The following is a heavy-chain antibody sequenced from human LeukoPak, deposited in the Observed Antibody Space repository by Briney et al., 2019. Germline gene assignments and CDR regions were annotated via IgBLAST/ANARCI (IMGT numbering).Heavy chain of an antibody. D-gene: IGHD6-19*01. V-gene: IGHV5-10-1*01. CDR3: ASLLDSSGWANDAFDI. CDR1: GYNFTSYW. Sequence: GESLRISCKGSGYNFTSYWISWVRQMPGKGLEWMGRIDPSDSYTNYSPSFQGHVTISADKSISTAYLQWSSLKASDTAMYYCASLLDSSGWANDAFDIWGQGTMVTVSS. CDR2: IDPSDSYT. J-gene: IGHJ3*02.